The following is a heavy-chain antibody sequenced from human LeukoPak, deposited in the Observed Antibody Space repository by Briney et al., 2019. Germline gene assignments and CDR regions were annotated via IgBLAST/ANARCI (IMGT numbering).Heavy chain of an antibody. V-gene: IGHV3-30*18. CDR1: GFTFSSYG. CDR3: AKEVPYSSSWYDY. J-gene: IGHJ4*02. D-gene: IGHD6-13*01. Sequence: PGGSLRLSCAASGFTFSSYGMHWVRQALGKGLEWVAVISYDGSNKYYADSVKGRFTISRDNSKNTLYLQMNSLRAEDTAVYYCAKEVPYSSSWYDYWGQGTVVTVSS. CDR2: ISYDGSNK.